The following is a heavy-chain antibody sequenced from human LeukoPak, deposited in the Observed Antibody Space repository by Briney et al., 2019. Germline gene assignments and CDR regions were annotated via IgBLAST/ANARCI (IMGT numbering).Heavy chain of an antibody. Sequence: GGSLRLSCAASGVTFKNYAMSWVRQAPGKGLEWVSTIGGSGGNTYYADSVKGRFTISRDNSRNTLYLQMNSLRAGDTAVYYCAKDSVVVPAAPYGMDVWGQGTTVTVSS. CDR3: AKDSVVVPAAPYGMDV. D-gene: IGHD2-2*01. J-gene: IGHJ6*02. CDR1: GVTFKNYA. V-gene: IGHV3-23*01. CDR2: IGGSGGNT.